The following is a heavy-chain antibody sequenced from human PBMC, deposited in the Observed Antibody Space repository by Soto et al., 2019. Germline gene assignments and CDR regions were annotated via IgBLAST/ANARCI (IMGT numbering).Heavy chain of an antibody. D-gene: IGHD3-3*01. Sequence: QVQLVESGGGVVQPGRSLRLSCAASGFTFSSYGMHWVRQAPGKGLEWVAVIWYDGSNKYYADSVKGRVTISRDNSKNTLSLQVNSLRAEDTAVYYCSRGAPVLRFLEWLSEMGHGMDVWGQGTTVTVSS. CDR1: GFTFSSYG. CDR2: IWYDGSNK. V-gene: IGHV3-33*01. CDR3: SRGAPVLRFLEWLSEMGHGMDV. J-gene: IGHJ6*02.